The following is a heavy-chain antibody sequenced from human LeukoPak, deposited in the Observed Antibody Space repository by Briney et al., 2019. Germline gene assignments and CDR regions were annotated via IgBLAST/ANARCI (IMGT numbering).Heavy chain of an antibody. CDR1: GFTFSSYW. D-gene: IGHD3-10*01. J-gene: IGHJ4*02. Sequence: GGSLRLSCAASGFTFSSYWMSWVRQAPGKGLEWVANIKQDGSEKYYVDSVKGRFTISRDNAKNSLYLQMNSLRAEDTAVYYCARDWRSITMVRGVIRSIYYFDYWGQGTLVTVSS. CDR2: IKQDGSEK. CDR3: ARDWRSITMVRGVIRSIYYFDY. V-gene: IGHV3-7*01.